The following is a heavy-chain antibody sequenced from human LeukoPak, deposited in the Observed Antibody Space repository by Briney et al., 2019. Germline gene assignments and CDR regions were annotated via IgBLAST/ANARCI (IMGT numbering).Heavy chain of an antibody. D-gene: IGHD1-26*01. CDR2: ISSSSSDI. Sequence: GGSLRLSCAASGFTFSSYSMNWVRQAPGKGLEWVSGISSSSSDIYYADSVKGRFTISRDNAENSLYLQINSLRAEDTAVYYCARDLGVRATMTLDYWGQGTLVTVSS. CDR3: ARDLGVRATMTLDY. J-gene: IGHJ4*02. CDR1: GFTFSSYS. V-gene: IGHV3-21*01.